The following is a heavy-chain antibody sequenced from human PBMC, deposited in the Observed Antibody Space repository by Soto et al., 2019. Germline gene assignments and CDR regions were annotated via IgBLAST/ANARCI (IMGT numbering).Heavy chain of an antibody. D-gene: IGHD3-10*01. Sequence: GVSLRLSCAASGFTFSSYAMSWVRQAPGKGLEWVSAISGSGGSTYYADSVKGRFTISRDNSKNTLYLQMNSLRAEDTAVYYCAKDLLLWFGELLGGPFDYWGQGTLVTVSS. CDR3: AKDLLLWFGELLGGPFDY. CDR2: ISGSGGST. J-gene: IGHJ4*02. V-gene: IGHV3-23*01. CDR1: GFTFSSYA.